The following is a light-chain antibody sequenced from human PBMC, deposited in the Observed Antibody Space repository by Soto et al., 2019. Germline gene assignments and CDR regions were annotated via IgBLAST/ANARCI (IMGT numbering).Light chain of an antibody. CDR3: QQSLSIPYT. CDR2: AAS. V-gene: IGKV1-39*01. Sequence: DLQMTQSPSSLYASVGDRVTITCRASQTISTYLNWYQQKPGKAPKLLIYAASSLQSGVPSRFSGSGSGTDFTLTISSLQPEDFATYYCQQSLSIPYTFGQGTKLEIK. J-gene: IGKJ2*01. CDR1: QTISTY.